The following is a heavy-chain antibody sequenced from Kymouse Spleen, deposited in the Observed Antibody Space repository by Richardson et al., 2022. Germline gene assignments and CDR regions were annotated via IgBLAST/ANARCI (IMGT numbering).Heavy chain of an antibody. V-gene: IGHV3-33*01. CDR1: GFTFSSYG. CDR3: ARGTGTNAFDI. D-gene: IGHD1-7*01. Sequence: QVQLVESGGGVVQPGRSLRLSCAASGFTFSSYGMHWVRQAPGKGLEWVAVIWYDGSNKYYADSVKGRFTISRDNSKNTLYLQMNSLRAEDTAVYYCARGTGTNAFDIWGQGTMVTVSS. J-gene: IGHJ3*02. CDR2: IWYDGSNK.